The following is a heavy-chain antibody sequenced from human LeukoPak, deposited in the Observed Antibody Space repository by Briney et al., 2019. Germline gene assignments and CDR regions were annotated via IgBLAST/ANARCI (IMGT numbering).Heavy chain of an antibody. D-gene: IGHD4-23*01. CDR2: INPSGIST. V-gene: IGHV1-46*01. CDR1: GYIFTNHY. J-gene: IGHJ5*02. CDR3: ARDNSIADRGWWFDP. Sequence: ASVKVSCKSSGYIFTNHYMHWVRQAPGQGLEWMGLINPSGISTLYAEKLRGRIIMTRDMSTATDYMELSSLRSEDTAVYYCARDNSIADRGWWFDPWGQGTLVTVSS.